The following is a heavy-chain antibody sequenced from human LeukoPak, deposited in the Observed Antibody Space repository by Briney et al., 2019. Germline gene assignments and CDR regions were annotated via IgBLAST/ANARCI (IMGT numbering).Heavy chain of an antibody. Sequence: GGSLRLSCAASGFTFSSYWMSWVRQAPGKGLEWVANIMQDGSEKYYVDSVKGRFTISRDNAKNSLYLQMNSLRAEDTAVYYCARWGCSSTSCYSWSDAFDIWGQGTMVTVSS. V-gene: IGHV3-7*01. CDR2: IMQDGSEK. D-gene: IGHD2-2*01. CDR1: GFTFSSYW. CDR3: ARWGCSSTSCYSWSDAFDI. J-gene: IGHJ3*02.